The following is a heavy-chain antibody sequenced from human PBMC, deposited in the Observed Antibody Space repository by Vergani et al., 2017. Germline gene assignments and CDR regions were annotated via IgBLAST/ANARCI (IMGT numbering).Heavy chain of an antibody. CDR2: IKQEGSEK. J-gene: IGHJ5*02. V-gene: IGHV3-7*01. CDR3: ARPYCSSTSCYVGEWFDP. CDR1: GFTFSSYW. D-gene: IGHD2-2*01. Sequence: EVQLVESGGGLVQPGGSLRLSCAASGFTFSSYWMSWVRQAPGKGLEWVANIKQEGSEKYYVDSVKGRFTIARDNAKNSLYLQMNSLRAEDTAVYYCARPYCSSTSCYVGEWFDPWGQGTLVTVSS.